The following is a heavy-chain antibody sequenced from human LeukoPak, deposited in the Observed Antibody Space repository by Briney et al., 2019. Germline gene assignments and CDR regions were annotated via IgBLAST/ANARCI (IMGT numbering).Heavy chain of an antibody. J-gene: IGHJ4*02. D-gene: IGHD5-24*01. CDR2: IIPIFGTA. Sequence: SVKVSCKASGGTFSSYAISWVRQAPGQGLEWMGGIIPIFGTANYAQKFQGRVTITADESTSTAYMELSSLRSEDTAVYYCARHPNRRDGYKGADYWGQGTLVTVSS. CDR1: GGTFSSYA. V-gene: IGHV1-69*13. CDR3: ARHPNRRDGYKGADY.